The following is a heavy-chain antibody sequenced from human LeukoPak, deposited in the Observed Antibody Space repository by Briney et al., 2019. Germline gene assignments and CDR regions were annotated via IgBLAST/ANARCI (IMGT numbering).Heavy chain of an antibody. Sequence: GGSLRLSCAASGFTFSSYSMSWVRQAPGKGLEWVSAISGSGGSTYYADSVKGRFTISRDNSKNTLYLQMNSLRAEDTAVYHCAKEVLFGVVVSYFDYWGQGTLVTVSS. J-gene: IGHJ4*02. CDR3: AKEVLFGVVVSYFDY. D-gene: IGHD3-22*01. CDR2: ISGSGGST. V-gene: IGHV3-23*01. CDR1: GFTFSSYS.